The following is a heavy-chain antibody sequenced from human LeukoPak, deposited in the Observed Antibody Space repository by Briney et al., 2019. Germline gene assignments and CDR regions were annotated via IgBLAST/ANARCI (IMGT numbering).Heavy chain of an antibody. CDR3: AKRSGYTTGWFFDF. CDR1: GFTFTTYS. V-gene: IGHV3-23*01. Sequence: GGSLRLSCAASGFTFTTYSMTWVRQAPGKGLEWVSYISGSGTISYAESVKGRFTISRDNSKNTLFLQMNSLRAEDTAVFYCAKRSGYTTGWFFDFWGQGTLVTVSS. J-gene: IGHJ4*02. D-gene: IGHD6-19*01. CDR2: ISGSGTI.